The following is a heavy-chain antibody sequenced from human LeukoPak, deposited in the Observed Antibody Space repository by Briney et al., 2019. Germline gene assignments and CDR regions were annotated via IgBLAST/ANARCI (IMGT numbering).Heavy chain of an antibody. CDR1: GYTFITYG. CDR3: ARARDCTSSNCYGISFDY. V-gene: IGHV1-18*01. CDR2: IGAYSGKT. D-gene: IGHD2-2*01. J-gene: IGHJ4*02. Sequence: GASVKVSCKASGYTFITYGISWVRQAPGQGLEWMGWIGAYSGKTNYSMKFQGRVTMTTDTSTNTAHMDLRSLKSDDTAVYYCARARDCTSSNCYGISFDYWGQGTLVTVSS.